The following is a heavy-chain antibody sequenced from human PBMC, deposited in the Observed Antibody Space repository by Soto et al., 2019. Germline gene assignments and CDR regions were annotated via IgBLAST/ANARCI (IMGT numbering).Heavy chain of an antibody. CDR2: INHSGST. J-gene: IGHJ4*02. CDR3: ARGHGSGRFFDY. Sequence: SETLSLTCTVSGGSISSYYWSWIRQPPGKGLEWIGEINHSGSTNYNPSLKSRVTISVDTSKNQFSLKLSSVTAADTAVYYCARGHGSGRFFDYWGQGTLVTVSS. D-gene: IGHD3-10*01. CDR1: GGSISSYY. V-gene: IGHV4-34*01.